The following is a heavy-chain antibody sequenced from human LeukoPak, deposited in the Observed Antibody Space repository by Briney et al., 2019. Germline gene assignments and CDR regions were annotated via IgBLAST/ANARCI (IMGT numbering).Heavy chain of an antibody. J-gene: IGHJ4*02. D-gene: IGHD3-22*01. V-gene: IGHV1-69*05. CDR3: ARYYYDSSGYYRH. CDR2: IIPIFGTA. CDR1: GYTFTSYD. Sequence: SVKVSCKASGYTFTSYDINWVRQAPGQGLEWMGRIIPIFGTANYAQKFQGRVTITTDESTSTAYMELSSLRSEDTAVYYCARYYYDSSGYYRHWGQGTLVTVSS.